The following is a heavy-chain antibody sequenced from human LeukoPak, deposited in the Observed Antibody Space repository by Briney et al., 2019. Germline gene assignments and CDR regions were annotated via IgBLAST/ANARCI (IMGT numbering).Heavy chain of an antibody. CDR1: GFTFSSFA. Sequence: GGSLRLSCAASGFTFSSFAMSWVRQAPGEGLEWVSAMSGSGGMTYSADSVKGRFTPSRDNSKDTLYLQVNSLRAEDTAVYYCARDRMGAILYFDSWGQGTLVTVSS. CDR2: MSGSGGMT. CDR3: ARDRMGAILYFDS. D-gene: IGHD1-26*01. J-gene: IGHJ4*02. V-gene: IGHV3-23*01.